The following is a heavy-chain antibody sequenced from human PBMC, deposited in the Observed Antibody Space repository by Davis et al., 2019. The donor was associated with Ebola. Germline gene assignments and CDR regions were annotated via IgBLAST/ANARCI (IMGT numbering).Heavy chain of an antibody. V-gene: IGHV3-23*01. CDR1: GFTFSSYA. CDR2: ISGSGGST. CDR3: ARAGTGGYYFDY. Sequence: GGSLRLSCAASGFTFSSYAMSWVRQAPGKGLEWVSAISGSGGSTYYADSVKGRFTISRDNAKNSLYLQMNSLRAEDTALYYCARAGTGGYYFDYWGQGTLVTVSS. D-gene: IGHD3-10*01. J-gene: IGHJ4*02.